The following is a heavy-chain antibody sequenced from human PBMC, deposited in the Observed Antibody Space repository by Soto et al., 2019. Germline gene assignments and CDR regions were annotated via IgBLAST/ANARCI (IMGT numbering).Heavy chain of an antibody. V-gene: IGHV4-34*01. D-gene: IGHD2-15*01. CDR2: INHSGST. CDR3: VVEMAPDPLDY. J-gene: IGHJ4*02. CDR1: GGSFSGYY. Sequence: QVQLQQWGAGLLKPSETLSLTCAVYGGSFSGYYWSWIRQPPGKGLEWIGEINHSGSTNYNPSLKRRVTRAVDTSKTQFSLMLSSVTAADTAVYYCVVEMAPDPLDYWVQGTLVTVSS.